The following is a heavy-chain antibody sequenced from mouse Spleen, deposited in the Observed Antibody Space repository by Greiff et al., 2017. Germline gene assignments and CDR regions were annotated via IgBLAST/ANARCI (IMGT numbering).Heavy chain of an antibody. CDR2: INPSNGRT. J-gene: IGHJ1*01. CDR3: ARSIPWYFDV. CDR1: GYTFTSYW. D-gene: IGHD5-1-1*01. Sequence: QVQLQQPGAELVKPGASVKLSCKASGYTFTSYWMHWVKQRPGQGLEWIGEINPSNGRTNYNEKFKSKATLTVDKSSSTAYMQLSSLTSEDSAVYYCARSIPWYFDVWGAGTTVTVSS. V-gene: IGHV1S81*02.